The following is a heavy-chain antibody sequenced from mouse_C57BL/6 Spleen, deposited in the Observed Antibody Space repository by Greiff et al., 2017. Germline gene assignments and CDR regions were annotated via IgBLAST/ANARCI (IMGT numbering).Heavy chain of an antibody. J-gene: IGHJ4*01. Sequence: EVKLVESGGGLVQPKGSLKLSCAASGFSFNTYAMNWVRQAPGKGLEWVARIRSKSNNYATYYADSVKDRFTISRDDSESMLYLQMNNVKTEDTAVYYCGRATTGAMDYWGQGTTVTVSS. V-gene: IGHV10-1*01. D-gene: IGHD2-12*01. CDR1: GFSFNTYA. CDR3: GRATTGAMDY. CDR2: IRSKSNNYAT.